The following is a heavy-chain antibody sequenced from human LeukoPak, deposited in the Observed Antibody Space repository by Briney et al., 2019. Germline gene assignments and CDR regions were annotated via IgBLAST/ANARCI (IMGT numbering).Heavy chain of an antibody. Sequence: SSETLSLTCTVSGGSINSDNYFWNWIRQPPGKGLEWIGSIYYSGSTYYNPSLKSRVTISVDTSKNQFSLKLSSVTAADTAVYYCARHVTVAGTWYFDYWGQGTLVTVSS. CDR1: GGSINSDNYF. D-gene: IGHD6-19*01. V-gene: IGHV4-39*01. CDR2: IYYSGST. J-gene: IGHJ4*02. CDR3: ARHVTVAGTWYFDY.